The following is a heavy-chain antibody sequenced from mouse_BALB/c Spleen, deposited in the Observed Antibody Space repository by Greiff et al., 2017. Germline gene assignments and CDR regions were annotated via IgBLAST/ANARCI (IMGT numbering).Heavy chain of an antibody. V-gene: IGHV3-1*02. CDR2: IHYSGST. J-gene: IGHJ4*01. CDR1: GYSITSGYS. D-gene: IGHD1-1*01. CDR3: AREGFYYGSSYYYAMDY. Sequence: DVQLQESGPDLVKPSQSLSLTCTVTGYSITSGYSWHWIRQFPGNKLEWMGYIHYSGSTNYNPSLKSRISITRDTSKNQFFLQLNSVTTEDTATYYCAREGFYYGSSYYYAMDYWGQGTSVTVSS.